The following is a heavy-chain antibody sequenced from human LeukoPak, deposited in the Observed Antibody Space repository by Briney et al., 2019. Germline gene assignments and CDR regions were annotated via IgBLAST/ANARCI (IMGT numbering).Heavy chain of an antibody. D-gene: IGHD3-22*01. CDR3: ARETRDSSGYLIDY. CDR1: GGSISSSSYY. Sequence: SETLSLTCTVSGGSISSSSYYWGWIRQPPGKGLEWIGSIYYSGSTYYNPSLKSRVTISVDTSKNQFSLKLSSVTAADTAVYYCARETRDSSGYLIDYWGQGTLVTVSS. V-gene: IGHV4-39*07. CDR2: IYYSGST. J-gene: IGHJ4*02.